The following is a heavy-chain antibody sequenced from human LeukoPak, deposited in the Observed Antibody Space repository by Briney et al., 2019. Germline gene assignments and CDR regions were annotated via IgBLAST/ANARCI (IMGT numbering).Heavy chain of an antibody. CDR1: GFTCRSYT. D-gene: IGHD3-3*02. CDR3: ARGDRTASLVIFDY. J-gene: IGHJ4*02. Sequence: GGSLRLSCAASGFTCRSYTMNWVRQAPGKGLEWISSISSSGNYIYYADPVKGRFTISKDNAQNSLYLQMNSLRAEDTAVYYCARGDRTASLVIFDYWGQGTLVTVSS. V-gene: IGHV3-21*01. CDR2: ISSSGNYI.